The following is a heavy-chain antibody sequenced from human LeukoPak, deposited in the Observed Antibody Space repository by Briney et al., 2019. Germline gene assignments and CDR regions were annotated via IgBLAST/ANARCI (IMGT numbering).Heavy chain of an antibody. V-gene: IGHV3-30-3*01. J-gene: IGHJ4*02. D-gene: IGHD3-22*01. CDR1: GFTFSSYA. Sequence: GRSLRLSCAASGFTFSSYAMHWVRQAPGKGLEWVAVISYDGSNKYYADSVKGRFTISRDNSKNTLYLQMNSLRAEDTAVYYCASTLHSSGYPADYWGQGTLVTVSS. CDR2: ISYDGSNK. CDR3: ASTLHSSGYPADY.